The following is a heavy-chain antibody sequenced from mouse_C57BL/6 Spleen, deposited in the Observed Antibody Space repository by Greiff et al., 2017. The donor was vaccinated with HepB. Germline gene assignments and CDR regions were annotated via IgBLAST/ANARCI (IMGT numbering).Heavy chain of an antibody. J-gene: IGHJ1*03. D-gene: IGHD2-3*01. V-gene: IGHV3-6*01. Sequence: EVKLEESGPGLVKPSQSLSLTCSVTGYSITSGYYWNWIRQFPGNKLEWMGYISYDGSNNYNPSLKNRISITRDTSKNQFFLKLNSVTTEDTATYYCARHYDGYYVGYFDVGGTGTTVTVSS. CDR3: ARHYDGYYVGYFDV. CDR1: GYSITSGYY. CDR2: ISYDGSN.